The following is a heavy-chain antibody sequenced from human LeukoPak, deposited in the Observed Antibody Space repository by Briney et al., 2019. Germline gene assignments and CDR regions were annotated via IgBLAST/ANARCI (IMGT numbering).Heavy chain of an antibody. V-gene: IGHV3-15*01. CDR3: VWDWTYYFDMAV. CDR2: MKSRGSGGTT. CDR1: GFTFSDAW. J-gene: IGHJ6*02. Sequence: GGSLRPSCEGSGFTFSDAWMNWVRQAPGKGLEWVGRMKSRGSGGTTDYAAPVKGRFTISRDDSKNTLFLQMSSLQAEDTAVYYCVWDWTYYFDMAVWGQGTTVTVSS. D-gene: IGHD3/OR15-3a*01.